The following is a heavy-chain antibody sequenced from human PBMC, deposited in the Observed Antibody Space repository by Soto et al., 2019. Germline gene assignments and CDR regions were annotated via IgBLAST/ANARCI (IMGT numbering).Heavy chain of an antibody. D-gene: IGHD6-19*01. V-gene: IGHV1-69*13. Sequence: SVKVSCKASGGTFSSYAISWVRQAPGQGLEWMGGIIPIFGTANYAQKFQGRVTITADESTSTAYMELSSLRSEETAVYYCARIGSGPDGPLSPFDYWGQGTLVTVSS. CDR3: ARIGSGPDGPLSPFDY. J-gene: IGHJ4*02. CDR1: GGTFSSYA. CDR2: IIPIFGTA.